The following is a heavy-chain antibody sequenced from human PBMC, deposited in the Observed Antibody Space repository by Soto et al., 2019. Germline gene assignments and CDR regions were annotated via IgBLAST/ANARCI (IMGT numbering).Heavy chain of an antibody. CDR3: ARDRSLIFAVPPYGMDV. J-gene: IGHJ6*02. CDR1: GFTFSDHD. D-gene: IGHD3-3*01. CDR2: ISATGGTT. Sequence: PGGSLSLSCVVSGFTFSDHDMNWVRQAPGKGPEWVSRISATGGTTSYADSVKGRFTISRDNARDSLYLHMNGLRAEDSAIYYCARDRSLIFAVPPYGMDVWGQGTTVTVSS. V-gene: IGHV3-48*03.